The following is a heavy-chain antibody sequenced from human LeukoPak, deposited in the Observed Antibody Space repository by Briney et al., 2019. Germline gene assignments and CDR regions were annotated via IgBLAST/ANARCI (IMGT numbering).Heavy chain of an antibody. Sequence: SVTLSLTCGLYGGPFSGYYWSWIRQPPGKGLEWIGEINQSGSTNYSPSLKSRVTISVDASKNLFALKLSSVTAADTAAYYCARDRYCSGGSCYLGWFDPWGQGTLVTVSS. CDR3: ARDRYCSGGSCYLGWFDP. V-gene: IGHV4-34*01. CDR1: GGPFSGYY. D-gene: IGHD2-15*01. CDR2: INQSGST. J-gene: IGHJ5*02.